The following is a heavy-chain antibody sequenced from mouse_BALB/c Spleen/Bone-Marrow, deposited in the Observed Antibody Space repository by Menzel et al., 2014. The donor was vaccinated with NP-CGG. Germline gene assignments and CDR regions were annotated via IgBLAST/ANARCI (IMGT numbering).Heavy chain of an antibody. Sequence: VQLKESGPELVKPGASVKMSCRASGYSFTSFIIHWVKKKPGQGLEWIGYINPYNDGTKYNEKFKGKAILTSDKSSSTANMELSSLTSEDSAVYYCARAMIYYYAMGYWGQGTSVTVSS. V-gene: IGHV1-14*01. CDR2: INPYNDGT. J-gene: IGHJ4*01. CDR3: ARAMIYYYAMGY. CDR1: GYSFTSFI. D-gene: IGHD2-4*01.